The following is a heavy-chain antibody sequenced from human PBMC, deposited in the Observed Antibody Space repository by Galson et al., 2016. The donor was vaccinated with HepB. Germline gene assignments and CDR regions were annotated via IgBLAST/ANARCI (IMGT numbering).Heavy chain of an antibody. CDR1: GFTFTSYA. D-gene: IGHD4-17*01. Sequence: SLRLSCAASGFTFTSYAMHWVRQAPGKGLEWVAVISSDGSRKYYADSVKGRFTISREISKNTLYLQMNSLRTEDTAVYYCERDERTVPTSENWCDPWGQGTLVTVSS. J-gene: IGHJ5*02. CDR2: ISSDGSRK. V-gene: IGHV3-30-3*01. CDR3: ERDERTVPTSENWCDP.